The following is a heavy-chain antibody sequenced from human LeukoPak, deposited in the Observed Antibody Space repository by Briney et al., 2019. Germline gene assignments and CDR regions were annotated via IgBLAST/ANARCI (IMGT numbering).Heavy chain of an antibody. D-gene: IGHD5-12*01. V-gene: IGHV3-21*01. CDR3: AILPGYSGYDFDY. CDR2: IISSSYI. CDR1: GFTFSSYS. Sequence: GGSLRLSCAASGFTFSSYSMNWVRQAPGKGLEWVSSIISSSYIYYADSVKGRFTISRDNAKNSLYLQMNSLRAEDTAVYYCAILPGYSGYDFDYWGRGTLVTVSS. J-gene: IGHJ4*02.